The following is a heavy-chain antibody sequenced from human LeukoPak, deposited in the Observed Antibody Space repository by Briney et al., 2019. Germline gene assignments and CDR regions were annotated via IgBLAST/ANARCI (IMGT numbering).Heavy chain of an antibody. CDR2: ISSSSSTI. CDR1: GFIFSSYA. V-gene: IGHV3-48*02. J-gene: IGHJ4*02. CDR3: ARGLWSYDAAQFDY. Sequence: GGSLRLSCAASGFIFSSYAMSWVRLAPGKGLEWVSYISSSSSTIYYADSVKGRFTISRDNAKNSLYLQMNSLRDEDTAVYYCARGLWSYDAAQFDYWGQGTLVTVSS. D-gene: IGHD1-26*01.